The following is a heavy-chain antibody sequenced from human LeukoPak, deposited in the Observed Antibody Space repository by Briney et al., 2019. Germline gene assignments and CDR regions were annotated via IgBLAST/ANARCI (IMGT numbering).Heavy chain of an antibody. V-gene: IGHV1-69*01. CDR3: ARVWSGLDDYTNWFDP. CDR1: GGTFISYA. CDR2: IIPIFGTA. J-gene: IGHJ5*02. Sequence: SVKVSCKASGGTFISYAISWVRQAPGQGLEWMGGIIPIFGTANYAQKFQGRVTITADESTSTAYMELSSLRSEDTAVYYCARVWSGLDDYTNWFDPWGQGTLVTVSS. D-gene: IGHD5-24*01.